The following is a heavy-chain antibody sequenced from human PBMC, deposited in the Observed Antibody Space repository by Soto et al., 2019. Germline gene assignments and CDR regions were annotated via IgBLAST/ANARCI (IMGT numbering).Heavy chain of an antibody. CDR1: GGSFSGYY. CDR3: ARIKYYDFWSGYPIGMDV. J-gene: IGHJ6*02. D-gene: IGHD3-3*01. V-gene: IGHV4-34*01. Sequence: SETLSLTCAVYGGSFSGYYWSWIRQPPGKGLEWIGEINHSGSTNYNPSLKSRVTISVDTSKNQFSLKLSSVTAADTAVYYCARIKYYDFWSGYPIGMDVWGQGTTVTVSS. CDR2: INHSGST.